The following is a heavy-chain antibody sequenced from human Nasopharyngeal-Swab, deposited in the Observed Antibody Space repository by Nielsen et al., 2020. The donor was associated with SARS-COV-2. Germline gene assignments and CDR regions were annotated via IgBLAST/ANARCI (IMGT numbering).Heavy chain of an antibody. Sequence: SETLSLTCTVSGGSISSSTYYWGWIRQPPGKGLEWIGSIYYRGSTYYNPSLKSRVTIFVDTSKNQFSLNLSSVTAADTAVYYCARDVTPERLGSMDVWGQGTTVTVSS. J-gene: IGHJ6*02. CDR1: GGSISSSTYY. CDR3: ARDVTPERLGSMDV. D-gene: IGHD2-21*02. CDR2: IYYRGST. V-gene: IGHV4-39*07.